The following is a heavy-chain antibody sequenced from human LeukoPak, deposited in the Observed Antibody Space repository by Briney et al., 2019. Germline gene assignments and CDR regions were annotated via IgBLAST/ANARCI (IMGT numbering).Heavy chain of an antibody. J-gene: IGHJ3*02. Sequence: TSQTLSLTCTGSAGSISSYYWGWIPHPPGKGLKGIGYIYYSGRTNYNPSLKSRVTISVDTSKNQFSLKLSSATAADTAVYYCARGFSCGGDCYAPDAFDIWGQGTMVTVSS. CDR2: IYYSGRT. D-gene: IGHD2-21*02. CDR1: AGSISSYY. CDR3: ARGFSCGGDCYAPDAFDI. V-gene: IGHV4-59*01.